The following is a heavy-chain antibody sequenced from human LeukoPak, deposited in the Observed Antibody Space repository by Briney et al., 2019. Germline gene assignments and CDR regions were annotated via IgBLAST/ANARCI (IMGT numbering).Heavy chain of an antibody. Sequence: GGSLRLPCAASGFTFSSFGMHWVRQAPGKGLEWVAFIRYDGSNKYYADSVKGRITISRDNSKNTLYLQMNSLTAEDTAVYYCAKDYTDFDAFDIWGQGTMVTVSS. V-gene: IGHV3-30*02. J-gene: IGHJ3*02. D-gene: IGHD2-2*02. CDR1: GFTFSSFG. CDR2: IRYDGSNK. CDR3: AKDYTDFDAFDI.